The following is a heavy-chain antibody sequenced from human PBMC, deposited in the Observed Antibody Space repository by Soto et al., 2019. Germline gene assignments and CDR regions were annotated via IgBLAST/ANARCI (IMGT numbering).Heavy chain of an antibody. V-gene: IGHV3-33*01. J-gene: IGHJ3*02. CDR3: ARDSTLLWFGAGGYDAFDI. D-gene: IGHD3-10*01. CDR2: IWYDGSNK. CDR1: GFTFSSYG. Sequence: GGSLRLSCAASGFTFSSYGMHWVRQAPGKGLEWVAVIWYDGSNKYYADSVKGRFTISRDNSKNTLYLQMNSLRAEDTAVYYCARDSTLLWFGAGGYDAFDIWGQWIMVTVSS.